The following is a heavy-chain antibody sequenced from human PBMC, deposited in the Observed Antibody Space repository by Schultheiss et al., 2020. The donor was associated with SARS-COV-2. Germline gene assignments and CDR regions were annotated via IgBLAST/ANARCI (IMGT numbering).Heavy chain of an antibody. Sequence: SQTLSLTCTVSGGSISSYYWSWIRQPPGKGLEWIGYIYYSGSTNYNPSLKSRVTISVDTSKNQFSLKLSSVTAADTAVYYCAREREYSSSSVNQQDAYYMDVWGKGTTVTVSS. CDR2: IYYSGST. J-gene: IGHJ6*03. CDR1: GGSISSYY. D-gene: IGHD6-6*01. V-gene: IGHV4-59*12. CDR3: AREREYSSSSVNQQDAYYMDV.